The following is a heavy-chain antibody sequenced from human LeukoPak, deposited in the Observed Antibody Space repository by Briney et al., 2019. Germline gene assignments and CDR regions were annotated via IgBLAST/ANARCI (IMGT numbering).Heavy chain of an antibody. V-gene: IGHV1-8*01. J-gene: IGHJ4*02. CDR1: RYTFSNYD. Sequence: ASVKVSCKASRYTFSNYDINWVRQATGQGLEWMGWMSPNSGNTGYAQKFQGRVTMTRNTSISTAYMELTSLRSEDTAVYHCLRSPVSDYWGQGTLVTVSS. CDR2: MSPNSGNT. D-gene: IGHD4-17*01. CDR3: LRSPVSDY.